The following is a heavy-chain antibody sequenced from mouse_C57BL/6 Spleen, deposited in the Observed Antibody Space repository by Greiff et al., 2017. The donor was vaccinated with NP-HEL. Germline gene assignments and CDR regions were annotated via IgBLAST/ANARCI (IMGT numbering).Heavy chain of an antibody. CDR2: IDPETGGT. Sequence: LVESGAELVRPGASVTLSCKASGYTFTDYEMHWVKQTPVHGLEWIGAIDPETGGTAYNQKFKGKAILTADKSSSTAYMELRSLTSEDSAVYYCTRGGYGSSFYFDYWGQGTTLTVSS. J-gene: IGHJ2*01. CDR1: GYTFTDYE. V-gene: IGHV1-15*01. D-gene: IGHD1-1*01. CDR3: TRGGYGSSFYFDY.